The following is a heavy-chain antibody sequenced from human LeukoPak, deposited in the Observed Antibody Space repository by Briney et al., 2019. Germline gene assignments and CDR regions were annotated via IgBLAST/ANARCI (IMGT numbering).Heavy chain of an antibody. V-gene: IGHV3-7*03. Sequence: GGSLRLSCAASGFTLGHYWMTWVRQAPGKGLEWVANIKEDGSEEYYVDSVKGRFTISRDNAKNSLYLQMNSLRAEDTAVYYCAKDLRGYYDILTGYHGDAFDIWGQGTMVTVSS. J-gene: IGHJ3*02. CDR2: IKEDGSEE. CDR3: AKDLRGYYDILTGYHGDAFDI. CDR1: GFTLGHYW. D-gene: IGHD3-9*01.